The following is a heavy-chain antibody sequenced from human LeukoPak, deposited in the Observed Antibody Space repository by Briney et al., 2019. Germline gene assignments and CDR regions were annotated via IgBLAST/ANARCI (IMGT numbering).Heavy chain of an antibody. Sequence: GGSLRLSCAASGFTFSSYGMHWVRQAPGKGLEGVAFIRYDGSNKYYADSVKGRFTISRDNSKNTLYLQMNSLRAEDTAVYYCGRVDSSGYYYDAFDIWGQGTMVTVSS. V-gene: IGHV3-30*02. J-gene: IGHJ3*02. CDR2: IRYDGSNK. CDR1: GFTFSSYG. D-gene: IGHD3-22*01. CDR3: GRVDSSGYYYDAFDI.